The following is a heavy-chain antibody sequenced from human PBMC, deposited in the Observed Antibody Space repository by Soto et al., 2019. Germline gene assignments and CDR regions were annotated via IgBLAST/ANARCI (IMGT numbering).Heavy chain of an antibody. CDR1: GFTFSSYG. CDR3: AREYSSGWYGYLFDY. D-gene: IGHD6-19*01. Sequence: QVQLVESGGGVVQPGRSLRLSCAASGFTFSSYGMHWVRQAPGKGLEWVAVIWYDGSNKYYADSVKGRFTISRDNSKNMLYRQMNSLRAEDTAVYYCAREYSSGWYGYLFDYWGQGTLVTVSS. CDR2: IWYDGSNK. J-gene: IGHJ4*02. V-gene: IGHV3-33*01.